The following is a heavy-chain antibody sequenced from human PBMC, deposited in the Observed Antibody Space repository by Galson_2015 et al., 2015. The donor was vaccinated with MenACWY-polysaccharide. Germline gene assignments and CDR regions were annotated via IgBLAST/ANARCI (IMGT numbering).Heavy chain of an antibody. CDR3: ARRGNDYDSNLGRGWYFDL. Sequence: QSGAEVTKPGESLKISCTGSGDTFTSSWIGWVRQMPGKGLEWMGIIYPGDSETIYSPSFQGQVTISADKSITTAYLQWSSLKTSDTAMFYCARRGNDYDSNLGRGWYFDLWGRCTLVTVSS. V-gene: IGHV5-51*03. CDR2: IYPGDSET. CDR1: GDTFTSSW. D-gene: IGHD3-22*01. J-gene: IGHJ2*01.